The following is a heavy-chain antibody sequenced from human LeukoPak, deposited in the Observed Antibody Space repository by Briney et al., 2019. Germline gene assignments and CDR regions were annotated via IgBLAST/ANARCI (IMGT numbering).Heavy chain of an antibody. Sequence: PSETLSLTCTVSGGSISSSPYYWGRIRQPPGKGLEWIGSIYYSGTTHYNLSLESRVTISLDTSKNQFSLKLSSVTAADTAVYYCARSTQYYYYYYMDVWGKGTTVTVSS. V-gene: IGHV4-39*07. CDR1: GGSISSSPYY. CDR3: ARSTQYYYYYYMDV. CDR2: IYYSGTT. D-gene: IGHD5/OR15-5a*01. J-gene: IGHJ6*03.